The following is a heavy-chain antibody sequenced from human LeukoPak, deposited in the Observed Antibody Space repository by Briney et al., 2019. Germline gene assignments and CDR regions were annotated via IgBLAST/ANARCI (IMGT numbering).Heavy chain of an antibody. J-gene: IGHJ4*02. D-gene: IGHD3-22*01. CDR1: GFSFSTYA. CDR3: AKVGYYENSGYSDY. Sequence: GGSLRLSCAVSGFSFSTYAMTWVRQAPGKGLEWVSTISGIGVGTHYADSVKGRFTISRDNFKNMLYLQINSLRAEDTAVYYCAKVGYYENSGYSDYWGQRTLVTVSS. V-gene: IGHV3-23*01. CDR2: ISGIGVGT.